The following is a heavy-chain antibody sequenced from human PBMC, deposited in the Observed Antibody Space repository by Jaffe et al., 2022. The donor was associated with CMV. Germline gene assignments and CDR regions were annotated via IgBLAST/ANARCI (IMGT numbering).Heavy chain of an antibody. CDR3: ARGVTVTTFFRSTFGMDV. D-gene: IGHD4-17*01. CDR1: GRSFSNYY. CDR2: INHSGST. J-gene: IGHJ6*02. V-gene: IGHV4-34*02. Sequence: QVQLQQWGAGLLKPSETLSLTCAVYGRSFSNYYWSWIRQPPGKGLEWIGEINHSGSTNYNPSLKSRVTISVDTSKNQFSLKLSSVTAADTAVYYCARGVTVTTFFRSTFGMDVWGQGTTVTVSS.